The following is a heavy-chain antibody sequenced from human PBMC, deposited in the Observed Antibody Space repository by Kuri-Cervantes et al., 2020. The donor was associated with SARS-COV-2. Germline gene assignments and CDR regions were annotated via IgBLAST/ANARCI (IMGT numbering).Heavy chain of an antibody. CDR3: ARDPVYGLGSYNNWFDP. V-gene: IGHV1-2*02. J-gene: IGHJ5*02. Sequence: ASVKVSCKASGYTFTGYYMHWVRQAPGQGLEWMGWINPNSGGTNYAQKFQGRVTMTRDTSISTAYMELSRLRSDETAVYYFARDPVYGLGSYNNWFDPWGQGTLVTVSS. D-gene: IGHD3-10*01. CDR2: INPNSGGT. CDR1: GYTFTGYY.